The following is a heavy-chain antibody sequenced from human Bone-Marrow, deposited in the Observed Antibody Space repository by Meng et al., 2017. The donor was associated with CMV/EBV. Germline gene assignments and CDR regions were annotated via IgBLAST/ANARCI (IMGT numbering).Heavy chain of an antibody. CDR2: INPNSGGT. CDR3: ARGPWGLGPDWYFDL. CDR1: GYTFTGYY. Sequence: ASVKVSCKASGYTFTGYYMHWVRQAPGQGLEWMGSINPNSGGTNYAQKFQGRVTMTRDTSISTAYMELSRLRSDDTAVYYCARGPWGLGPDWYFDLWGRGTLVTVSS. V-gene: IGHV1-2*02. D-gene: IGHD1-26*01. J-gene: IGHJ2*01.